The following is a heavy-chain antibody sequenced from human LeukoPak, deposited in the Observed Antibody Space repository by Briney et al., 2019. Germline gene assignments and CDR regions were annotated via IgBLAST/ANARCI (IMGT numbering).Heavy chain of an antibody. CDR1: GFTFSSYG. CDR2: IRYDGSNK. V-gene: IGHV3-30*02. D-gene: IGHD3-22*01. J-gene: IGHJ4*02. Sequence: QPGGSLRLSCAASGFTFSSYGMHWVRQAPGKGLEWVAFIRYDGSNKYYADSVKGRFTISRDNSKNTLYLQMNSLRAEDTAVYYCAKDLREYYYDSSGYAPGYWGQGTLVTVSS. CDR3: AKDLREYYYDSSGYAPGY.